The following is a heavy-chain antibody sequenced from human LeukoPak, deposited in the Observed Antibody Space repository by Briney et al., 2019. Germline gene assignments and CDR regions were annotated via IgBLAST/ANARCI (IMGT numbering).Heavy chain of an antibody. V-gene: IGHV3-7*01. CDR3: ARDRHINSWSNDRFDY. CDR2: INQDGSEI. CDR1: RFTFSTYW. D-gene: IGHD6-13*01. Sequence: GGSLRLSCAASRFTFSTYWMTWVRQAPGEGLGWGGNINQDGSEINYVDSVKGRFTISRDNAETSLYLQMNSLRADDTAIYYCARDRHINSWSNDRFDYWGQGALVTVSS. J-gene: IGHJ4*02.